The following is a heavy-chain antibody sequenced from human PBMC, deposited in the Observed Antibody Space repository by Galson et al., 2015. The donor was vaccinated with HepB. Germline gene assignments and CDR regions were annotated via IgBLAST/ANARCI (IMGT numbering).Heavy chain of an antibody. CDR2: NFYSGST. CDR3: ASGRRDVDRYFDY. CDR1: GGSISSSNYY. Sequence: LSLTCTVSGGSISSSNYYWGWIRQPPGKGLEWIGSNFYSGSTYYNPSLKGRVTISVETSKNQLSLKVNSVTAADTAFYYCASGRRDVDRYFDYWGQGPLVTVSS. V-gene: IGHV4-39*01. D-gene: IGHD5-24*01. J-gene: IGHJ4*02.